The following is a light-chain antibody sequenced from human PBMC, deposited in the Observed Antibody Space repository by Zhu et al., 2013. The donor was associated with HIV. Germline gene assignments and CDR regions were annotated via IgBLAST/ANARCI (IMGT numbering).Light chain of an antibody. J-gene: IGKJ4*01. CDR3: QQYGSSPLT. CDR1: QSVSSSY. V-gene: IGKV3-20*01. CDR2: GAS. Sequence: LTQSPGTLSLSPGERATLSCRASQSVSSSYLAWYQQKPGQAPRLLIYGASSRAAGIPDRFSGSGSGTDFTLTISRLEPEDFAVYFCQQYGSSPLTFGGGTKVEIK.